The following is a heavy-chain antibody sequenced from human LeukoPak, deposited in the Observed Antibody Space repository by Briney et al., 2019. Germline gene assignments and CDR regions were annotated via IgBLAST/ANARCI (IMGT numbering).Heavy chain of an antibody. J-gene: IGHJ5*02. CDR3: AGSQGPEALADP. CDR2: IYYSGST. Sequence: SEPLSLTCTVSGGSISSYYWSWIRQPPGKGLEWIGYIYYSGSTNYNPSLKSRVTISVDTSKNQFSLKLSSVTAADTAVYYCAGSQGPEALADPWGQGTPVTVSS. V-gene: IGHV4-59*01. CDR1: GGSISSYY.